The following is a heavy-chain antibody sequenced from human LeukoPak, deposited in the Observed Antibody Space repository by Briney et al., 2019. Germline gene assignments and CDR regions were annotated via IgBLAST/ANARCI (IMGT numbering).Heavy chain of an antibody. D-gene: IGHD6-13*01. Sequence: GGSLTLSCAASGFTFSSYAMSWVRQAPGKWLEWVSAISGSGGSTYYADSVKGRFTISRDNSKNTLYLQMNSLRAEDTAVYYCARDMIAAAGNNESPFDYWGQGTLVTVSS. CDR3: ARDMIAAAGNNESPFDY. CDR1: GFTFSSYA. CDR2: ISGSGGST. V-gene: IGHV3-23*01. J-gene: IGHJ4*02.